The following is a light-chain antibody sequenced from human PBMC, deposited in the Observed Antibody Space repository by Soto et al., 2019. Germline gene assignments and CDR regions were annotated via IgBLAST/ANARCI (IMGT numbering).Light chain of an antibody. J-gene: IGKJ1*01. V-gene: IGKV3-20*01. CDR2: GAS. CDR1: QSVSSSY. Sequence: ESVLTQSPGTLSLSPGERATLSWRASQSVSSSYLAWYQQKPGQAPRLLIYGASTRATGIPDRFSGSGSGTDFTLTISRLEPEESAVYYCQQYGSSPTWTFGQGTKVDIK. CDR3: QQYGSSPTWT.